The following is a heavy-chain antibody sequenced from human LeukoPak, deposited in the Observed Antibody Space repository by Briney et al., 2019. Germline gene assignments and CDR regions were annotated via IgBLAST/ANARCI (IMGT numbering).Heavy chain of an antibody. D-gene: IGHD5-24*01. CDR1: GFTFSSYS. Sequence: GGSLRLSCAASGFTFSSYSMNWVRQAPGKGLEWVSSISSSSYIYYADSVKGRFTISRDNAKNSLYLQMNSLRAEDTAVYYCARDRAVEMATIFDYWGQGTLVTVSS. V-gene: IGHV3-21*01. CDR2: ISSSSYI. CDR3: ARDRAVEMATIFDY. J-gene: IGHJ4*02.